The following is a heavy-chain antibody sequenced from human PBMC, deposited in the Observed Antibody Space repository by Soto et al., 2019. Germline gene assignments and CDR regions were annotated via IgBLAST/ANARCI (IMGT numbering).Heavy chain of an antibody. CDR1: GGSISSAHFF. V-gene: IGHV4-31*03. CDR3: ARGSGVRGIIPPSFDY. J-gene: IGHJ4*02. CDR2: IYSSGST. D-gene: IGHD3-10*01. Sequence: QVQLQESGPGLVTPSQTLSLTCTVSGGSISSAHFFWSWIRHLPGKGLEWIGYIYSSGSTHYNPSLMSRLTISVDTSKNQFSLKLSSVTAADTAVYYCARGSGVRGIIPPSFDYWGQGTLVTVSS.